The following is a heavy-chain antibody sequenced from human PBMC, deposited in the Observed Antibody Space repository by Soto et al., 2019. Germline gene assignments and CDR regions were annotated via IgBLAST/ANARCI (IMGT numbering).Heavy chain of an antibody. V-gene: IGHV3-30*18. CDR3: AKQERDAFDI. Sequence: QVQLVESGGGVVQPGRSLRLSCAASGFTSSSYGMHWVRQAPGKGLEWVAVISYDGSNKYYADSVKGRFTISRDNSKNTLYLQMNSLRAEDTAVYYCAKQERDAFDIWGQGTMVTVSS. CDR2: ISYDGSNK. J-gene: IGHJ3*02. CDR1: GFTSSSYG.